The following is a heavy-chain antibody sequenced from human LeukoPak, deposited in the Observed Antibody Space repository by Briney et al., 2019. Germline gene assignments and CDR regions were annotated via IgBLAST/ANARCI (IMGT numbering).Heavy chain of an antibody. CDR3: ARDEWGDAFDI. CDR1: GLTFSDYW. V-gene: IGHV3-7*01. Sequence: GGSLRLSCAVTGLTFSDYWMTWVRQAPGKGLEWVATIKPDGSDEYYVDSVKGRFTISRDNAKNSLFLQMNSLRAEDTAVYYCARDEWGDAFDIWGQGTMVTVFS. J-gene: IGHJ3*02. D-gene: IGHD1-26*01. CDR2: IKPDGSDE.